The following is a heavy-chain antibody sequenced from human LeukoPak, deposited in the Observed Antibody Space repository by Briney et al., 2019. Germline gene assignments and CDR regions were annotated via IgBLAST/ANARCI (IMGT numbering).Heavy chain of an antibody. CDR2: IRSKAYGGTT. D-gene: IGHD6-19*01. J-gene: IGHJ4*02. CDR1: GFTFGDYA. CDR3: TSPGGSGWYYNY. V-gene: IGHV3-49*04. Sequence: GRSLRPSCTASGFTFGDYAMSWVRQAPGKGLEWVGFIRSKAYGGTTEYAASVKGRFTIPRDDSKSIAYLQMNSLKTEDTAVYYCTSPGGSGWYYNYWGQGTLVTVSS.